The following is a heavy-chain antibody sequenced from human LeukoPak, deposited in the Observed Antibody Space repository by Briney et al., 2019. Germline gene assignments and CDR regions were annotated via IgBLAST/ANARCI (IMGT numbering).Heavy chain of an antibody. CDR1: GYTLTGYY. J-gene: IGHJ4*02. V-gene: IGHV1-2*02. CDR3: ARDPPSSLATRPIFDY. CDR2: INPHNGDT. D-gene: IGHD6-6*01. Sequence: ASVKVSCTASGYTLTGYYMHWVRQAPGQGLEWMGWINPHNGDTNYAQKFRGRVTMTWDTSISTTYMELSRLRSDDTAVYYCARDPPSSLATRPIFDYWGQGTPVTVSS.